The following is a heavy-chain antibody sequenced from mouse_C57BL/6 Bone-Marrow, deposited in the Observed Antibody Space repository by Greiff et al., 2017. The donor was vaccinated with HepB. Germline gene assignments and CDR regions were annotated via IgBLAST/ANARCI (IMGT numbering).Heavy chain of an antibody. V-gene: IGHV14-4*01. J-gene: IGHJ2*01. CDR1: GFNIKDDY. CDR2: IDPENGDT. Sequence: EVKLVESGAELVRPGASVKLSCTASGFNIKDDYMHWVKQRPEQGLEWIGWIDPENGDTEYASKFQGKATITADTSSNTAYLQLSSLTSEDTAVYYCTTFITTVARGFDYWGQGTTLTVSS. CDR3: TTFITTVARGFDY. D-gene: IGHD1-1*01.